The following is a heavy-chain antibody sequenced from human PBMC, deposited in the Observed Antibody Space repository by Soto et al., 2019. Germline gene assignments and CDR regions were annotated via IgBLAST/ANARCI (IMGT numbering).Heavy chain of an antibody. Sequence: GASVKVSCKASGFTFTSSAVQWVRQARGQRLEWIGWIVVGSGNTNYAQKFQERVTITRDMSTSTAYMELSSLRSEDTAVYYCARVSDRFYGDPVPFDYWGQGTLVTVSS. CDR3: ARVSDRFYGDPVPFDY. V-gene: IGHV1-58*01. J-gene: IGHJ4*02. CDR1: GFTFTSSA. D-gene: IGHD4-17*01. CDR2: IVVGSGNT.